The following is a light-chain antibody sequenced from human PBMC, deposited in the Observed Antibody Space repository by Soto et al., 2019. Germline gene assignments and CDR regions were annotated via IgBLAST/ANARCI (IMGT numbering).Light chain of an antibody. CDR3: CSFASSISFV. V-gene: IGLV2-23*02. Sequence: QSALTQPASVSGSPGQSITISCTGTSSDVGSYNLVSWYQQYPGKAPKLMIYEATKRPSGVSNRFSGSKSGNTASLTISGLQAEDEADYYCCSFASSISFVFGGGTKLTVL. CDR1: SSDVGSYNL. CDR2: EAT. J-gene: IGLJ3*02.